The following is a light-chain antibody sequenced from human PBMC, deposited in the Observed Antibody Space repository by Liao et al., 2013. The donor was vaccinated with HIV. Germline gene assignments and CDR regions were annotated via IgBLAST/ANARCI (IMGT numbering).Light chain of an antibody. V-gene: IGLV3-1*01. Sequence: SYELTQPPSVSVSPGQTASITCSGDKLGDKYVCWYQQKPGQSPVLVIYEDTKRPSGIPERFSGSNSGNTATLTISGTQGMDEADYYCQAWVSSTGVFGGGTKLTVL. CDR3: QAWVSSTGV. J-gene: IGLJ3*02. CDR1: KLGDKY. CDR2: EDT.